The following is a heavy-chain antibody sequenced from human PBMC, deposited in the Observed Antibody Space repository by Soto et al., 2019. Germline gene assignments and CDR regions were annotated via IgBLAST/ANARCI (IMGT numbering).Heavy chain of an antibody. J-gene: IGHJ6*02. CDR3: ARARITMVRGVIGVYYYGMDV. CDR1: GGSFSGYY. V-gene: IGHV4-34*01. CDR2: INHSGST. D-gene: IGHD3-10*01. Sequence: PSETLSLTCAVYGGSFSGYYWSWIRQPPGKGLEWIGEINHSGSTNYNPSLKSRVTISVDTSKNQFSLKLSSVTAADTAVYYCARARITMVRGVIGVYYYGMDVWGQGTTVTV.